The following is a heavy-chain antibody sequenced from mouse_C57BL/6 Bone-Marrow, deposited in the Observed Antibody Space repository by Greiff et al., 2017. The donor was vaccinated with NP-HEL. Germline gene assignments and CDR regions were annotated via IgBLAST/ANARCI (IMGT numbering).Heavy chain of an antibody. CDR1: GYSFTDYN. D-gene: IGHD1-1*01. CDR2: INPNYGTT. V-gene: IGHV1-39*01. Sequence: VQLQQSGPELVKPGASVKISCKASGYSFTDYNMNWVKQSNGKSLEWIGVINPNYGTTSYNQKFKGKATLTVDQSSSTAYMQLNSLTSEDAAVYYCARDYCGSSYLYWYFDVWGTGTTVTVSS. J-gene: IGHJ1*03. CDR3: ARDYCGSSYLYWYFDV.